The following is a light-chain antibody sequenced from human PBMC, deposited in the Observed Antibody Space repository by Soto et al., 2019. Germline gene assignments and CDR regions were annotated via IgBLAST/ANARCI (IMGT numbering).Light chain of an antibody. J-gene: IGKJ2*01. CDR2: WAS. CDR1: QSVLYSSNNKNY. CDR3: QQYYSTSPS. V-gene: IGKV4-1*01. Sequence: DIVMTQSPDSLAVSLGERATINCKSSQSVLYSSNNKNYLAWYQQKQGQPPKLLIYWASTRESGVPDRFSGSGSGTDFTLTISSLQAEDVAVYYCQQYYSTSPSFGQGTKLEIK.